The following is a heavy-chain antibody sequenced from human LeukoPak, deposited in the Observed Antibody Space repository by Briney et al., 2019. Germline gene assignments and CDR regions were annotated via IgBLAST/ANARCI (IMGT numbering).Heavy chain of an antibody. CDR3: AEGSGWYDNWFDP. CDR2: IYYSGST. J-gene: IGHJ5*02. Sequence: SETLSLTCTVSGGSISSSSYYWGWIRQPPGKGLEWIGSIYYSGSTYYNPSLKSRVTISVDTSKNQFSLKLRSVTAADTAVYYCAEGSGWYDNWFDPWGQGTLVTVSS. V-gene: IGHV4-39*07. CDR1: GGSISSSSYY. D-gene: IGHD6-19*01.